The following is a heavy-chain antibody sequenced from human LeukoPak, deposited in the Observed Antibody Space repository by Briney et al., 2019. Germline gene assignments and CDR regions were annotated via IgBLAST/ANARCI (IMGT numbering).Heavy chain of an antibody. CDR1: GGTLSSYA. J-gene: IGHJ4*02. V-gene: IGHV1-69*05. D-gene: IGHD1-26*01. Sequence: SVKVSCKASGGTLSSYAISWVRQAPGQGLEWMGGIITIFGTANYAQKFQGRVTITTDESTSTAYMELSSLRSEDTAVYYCARAVSGSLYGDFDFWGQGTLVTVSA. CDR3: ARAVSGSLYGDFDF. CDR2: IITIFGTA.